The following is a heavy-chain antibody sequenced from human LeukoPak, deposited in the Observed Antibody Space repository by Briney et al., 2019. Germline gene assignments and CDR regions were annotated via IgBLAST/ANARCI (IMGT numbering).Heavy chain of an antibody. J-gene: IGHJ4*02. V-gene: IGHV4-30-4*01. CDR3: ARGSSAIQLYYFDY. CDR1: GGSISSGDYY. CDR2: IYYSGST. Sequence: PSETLSLTCTVSGGSISSGDYYWSWIRQPPGKGLEWIGYIYYSGSTYYNPSLKRRVTISVGTSKNQFSLKLSSVTAADTAVYYCARGSSAIQLYYFDYWGQGTLVTVSS. D-gene: IGHD2-2*02.